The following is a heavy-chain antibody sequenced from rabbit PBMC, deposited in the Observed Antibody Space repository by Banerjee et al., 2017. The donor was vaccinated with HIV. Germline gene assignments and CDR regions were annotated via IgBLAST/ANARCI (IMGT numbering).Heavy chain of an antibody. CDR3: AINYAADTACDL. J-gene: IGHJ4*01. CDR1: GFDISSYH. Sequence: QSLEESGGDLVKPGASLTLTCTASGFDISSYHMCWVRQAPGKGLEWIGCINTGSGGTSYASWAKGRFTISKTSSTTVTLQMTSLTAADTATYFCAINYAADTACDLWGPGTLVTVS. V-gene: IGHV1S40*01. D-gene: IGHD4-2*01. CDR2: INTGSGGT.